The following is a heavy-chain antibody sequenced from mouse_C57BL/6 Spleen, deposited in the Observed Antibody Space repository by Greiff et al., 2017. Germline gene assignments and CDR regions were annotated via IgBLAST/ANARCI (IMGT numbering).Heavy chain of an antibody. CDR1: GYAFSSSW. V-gene: IGHV1-82*01. CDR2: IYPGDGDT. J-gene: IGHJ1*03. D-gene: IGHD1-1*01. Sequence: QVQLQQSGPELVKPGASVKISCKASGYAFSSSWMNWVKQRPGKGLEWIGRIYPGDGDTNYNGKFKGKATLTADKSSSTAYMQLSSLTSEDSAVFFCSRLDLYGYYWYIDVWGTGTTGTVSA. CDR3: SRLDLYGYYWYIDV.